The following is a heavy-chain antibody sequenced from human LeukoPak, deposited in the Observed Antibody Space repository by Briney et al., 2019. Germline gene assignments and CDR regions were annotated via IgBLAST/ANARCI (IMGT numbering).Heavy chain of an antibody. J-gene: IGHJ4*02. D-gene: IGHD3-16*01. CDR1: GDSISSGGHF. CDR3: ARGGSR. V-gene: IGHV4-31*03. Sequence: PSQTLSLTCTVSGDSISSGGHFWTWLRQHPGRGGEWIGYIYNSWSTYYNPSPKSRVLISIDTSKNEFSLNVSSVTAADTAVYYCARGGSRWGQGTLVTVSS. CDR2: IYNSWST.